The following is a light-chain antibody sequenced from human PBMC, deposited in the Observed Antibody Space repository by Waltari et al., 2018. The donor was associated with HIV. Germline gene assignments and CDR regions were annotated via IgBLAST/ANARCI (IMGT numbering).Light chain of an antibody. J-gene: IGKJ1*01. CDR2: DSS. Sequence: MTQSPATLSASLGDRVTLSCWAGQTVDTNFAWYQQRPGQSPGLLIFDSSTRATGVPDRFSGSGSGTEFPLTINSLQTDDVGVYYCQQYDDWPWTFGQGTKVEV. V-gene: IGKV3-15*01. CDR3: QQYDDWPWT. CDR1: QTVDTN.